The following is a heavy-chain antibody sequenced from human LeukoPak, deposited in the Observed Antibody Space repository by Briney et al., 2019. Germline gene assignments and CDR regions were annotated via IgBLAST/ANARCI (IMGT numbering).Heavy chain of an antibody. Sequence: GGSLRLSCAASGFTFSSYSMNWVRQAPGKGLEWVSYISSSGSTIYYADSVKGRFTISRDNAKNSLYLQMNSLRVEDTAVYYCAREQRYYYDGSGYYSNWFDPWGQGTLVTVSS. CDR3: AREQRYYYDGSGYYSNWFDP. J-gene: IGHJ5*02. V-gene: IGHV3-48*04. D-gene: IGHD3-22*01. CDR2: ISSSGSTI. CDR1: GFTFSSYS.